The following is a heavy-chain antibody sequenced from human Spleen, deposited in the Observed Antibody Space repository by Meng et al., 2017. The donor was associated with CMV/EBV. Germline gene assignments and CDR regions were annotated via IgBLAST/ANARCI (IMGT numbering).Heavy chain of an antibody. Sequence: SGFTFSDYAMHWVRHASGKGLEWVAVIWYDGNSKYYTESVKGRFTISRDNSKNTLYLQMNSLRVEDTAVYYCAKAPRGNDNWFDPWGQGTLVTVS. D-gene: IGHD2-8*01. CDR1: GFTFSDYA. CDR3: AKAPRGNDNWFDP. J-gene: IGHJ5*02. V-gene: IGHV3-33*06. CDR2: IWYDGNSK.